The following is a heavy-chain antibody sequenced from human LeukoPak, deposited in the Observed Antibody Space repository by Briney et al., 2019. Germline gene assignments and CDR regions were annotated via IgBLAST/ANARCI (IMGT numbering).Heavy chain of an antibody. J-gene: IGHJ6*02. CDR3: ARRFSGNQDYYYYYYYMDV. CDR1: GGTFSSYA. D-gene: IGHD3-10*01. CDR2: IVPIFGTA. V-gene: IGHV1-69*01. Sequence: SVKVSCKASGGTFSSYAISWVRQAPGQGLDWMGGIVPIFGTANYAQKFQGRITITADESTSTAYMELSSLRSEDTAVYYCARRFSGNQDYYYYYYYMDVWGQGTTVTVSS.